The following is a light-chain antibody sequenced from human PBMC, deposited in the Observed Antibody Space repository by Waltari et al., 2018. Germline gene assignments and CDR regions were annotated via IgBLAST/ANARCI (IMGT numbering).Light chain of an antibody. Sequence: DIQMTQSPSTLSASVGDRVTITCRASQNINTWLAWHQQKPGKAPNLLIYKASSLESGGPSRFSGSGSGTEFTLTISSLQPDDFATYYCLQYNGEPRTFGQGTKVEVK. J-gene: IGKJ1*01. CDR2: KAS. V-gene: IGKV1-5*03. CDR3: LQYNGEPRT. CDR1: QNINTW.